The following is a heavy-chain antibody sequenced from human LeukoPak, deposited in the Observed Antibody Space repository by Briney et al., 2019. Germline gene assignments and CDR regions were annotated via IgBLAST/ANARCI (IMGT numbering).Heavy chain of an antibody. J-gene: IGHJ4*02. V-gene: IGHV3-7*01. CDR3: ASEGSGSFYNPFDY. D-gene: IGHD3-10*01. Sequence: PGGSLRLSCTASGFTFSSYWMTWVRQAPGKGLEWVATIKQEGGDKYYVDSVKGRFTVSRDNAKNSLYLEMNNLRAEDTAVYYCASEGSGSFYNPFDYWGQGTLVTVSS. CDR2: IKQEGGDK. CDR1: GFTFSSYW.